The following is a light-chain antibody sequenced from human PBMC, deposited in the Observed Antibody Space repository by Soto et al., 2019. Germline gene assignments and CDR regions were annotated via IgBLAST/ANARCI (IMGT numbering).Light chain of an antibody. CDR2: DES. CDR1: QSVTYSY. Sequence: DIVLTQSPSTLSLSPGERATLSCRASQSVTYSYLACYQQKPGQPPRLLIDDESSRATGIPDRCSGSGSGTALTLTTSRLEPEDFSVYYCQLYGSTPYTFGQGTKLEIK. CDR3: QLYGSTPYT. J-gene: IGKJ2*01. V-gene: IGKV3-20*01.